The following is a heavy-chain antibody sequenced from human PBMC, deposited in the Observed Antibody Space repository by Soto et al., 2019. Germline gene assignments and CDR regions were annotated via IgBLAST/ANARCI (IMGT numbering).Heavy chain of an antibody. V-gene: IGHV3-21*01. Sequence: PGGSLRLSCAASGFTFSSYSMNWVRQAPGKGLEWVSSISSSSSYIYYADSVKGRFTISRDNAKNSLYLQMNSLRAEDTAVYYCAGGYSSGWYGADAFDIWGQGTMVTVSS. CDR2: ISSSSSYI. CDR3: AGGYSSGWYGADAFDI. J-gene: IGHJ3*02. D-gene: IGHD6-19*01. CDR1: GFTFSSYS.